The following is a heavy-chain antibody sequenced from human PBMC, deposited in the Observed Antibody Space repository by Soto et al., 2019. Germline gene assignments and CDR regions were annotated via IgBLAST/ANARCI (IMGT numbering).Heavy chain of an antibody. Sequence: VPLVESGGGLVKPGGSLRLSCAASGFTFDNAWMSWVRQAPGKGLEWVGRIKSKTDGGTADYAAPVKGRFTISRDDSKNTLFLQMNSLKTEDTAVYYCTTDRGHMYDFDYWGQGTLVPVSS. D-gene: IGHD2-8*01. CDR3: TTDRGHMYDFDY. V-gene: IGHV3-15*01. CDR1: GFTFDNAW. CDR2: IKSKTDGGTA. J-gene: IGHJ4*02.